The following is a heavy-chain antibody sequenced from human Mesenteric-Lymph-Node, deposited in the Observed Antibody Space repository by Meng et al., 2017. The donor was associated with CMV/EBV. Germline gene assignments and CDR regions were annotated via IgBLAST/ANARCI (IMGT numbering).Heavy chain of an antibody. Sequence: GESLKISCAASGFTFSHYGMNWVRQAPGKGLEWVSYISDGARITYYADSVKGRFTISRDNAKNSLYLQMNSLRAEDTALYYCARDQSPYYYYGMDVWGQGTTVTVSS. CDR3: ARDQSPYYYYGMDV. CDR2: ISDGARIT. V-gene: IGHV3-48*03. CDR1: GFTFSHYG. J-gene: IGHJ6*02.